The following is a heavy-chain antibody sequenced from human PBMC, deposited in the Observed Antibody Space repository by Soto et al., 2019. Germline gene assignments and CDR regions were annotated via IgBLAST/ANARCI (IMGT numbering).Heavy chain of an antibody. D-gene: IGHD6-13*01. Sequence: QVQLQESGPGLVKPSQTLSLTCTVSGGSISSGGYYWSWIRQHPGKGLEWIGYIYYSGSTYYNPCLKSRLTISVDTSKHQFSLKLSPVTAADTAVYYCARNLWQPLSNYFDYWGQGTLVTVSS. CDR1: GGSISSGGYY. J-gene: IGHJ4*02. CDR2: IYYSGST. V-gene: IGHV4-31*03. CDR3: ARNLWQPLSNYFDY.